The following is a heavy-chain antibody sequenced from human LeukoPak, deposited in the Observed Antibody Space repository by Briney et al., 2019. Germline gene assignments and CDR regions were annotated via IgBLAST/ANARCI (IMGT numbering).Heavy chain of an antibody. CDR2: IRSKTYGGAT. CDR3: TRADSSTYYQLYD. J-gene: IGHJ4*02. V-gene: IGHV3-49*03. Sequence: LAGGSLRLSCTASGFTFGDYAMSWFRQAPGKGLEWVGFIRSKTYGGATEYAASVEGRFTISRDDSKSIAYLQMNSLKTEDTAVYYCTRADSSTYYQLYDWGQGTLVTVSS. CDR1: GFTFGDYA. D-gene: IGHD3-22*01.